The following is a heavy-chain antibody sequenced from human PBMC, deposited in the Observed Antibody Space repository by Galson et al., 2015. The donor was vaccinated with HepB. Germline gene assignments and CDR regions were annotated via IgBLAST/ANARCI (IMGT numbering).Heavy chain of an antibody. CDR1: GFTFSNYA. CDR3: ARNQYISSWVLDY. D-gene: IGHD6-13*01. J-gene: IGHJ4*02. V-gene: IGHV3-23*01. CDR2: ISGTGGTT. Sequence: SLRLSCAASGFTFSNYAMSWVRQAPGKGLEWVSAISGTGGTTYYADSVQGRFTISRDNSKNTVYLQMNSLRAEDTAVYYCARNQYISSWVLDYWGQGTLVTVSS.